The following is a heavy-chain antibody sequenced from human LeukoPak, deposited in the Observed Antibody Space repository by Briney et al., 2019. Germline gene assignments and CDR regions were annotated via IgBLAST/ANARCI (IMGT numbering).Heavy chain of an antibody. J-gene: IGHJ4*02. CDR3: AKDQDYYDSSSGFDY. Sequence: GGSLRLSCAASGFTFSSYAMSWVRQAPGKGLEWVSAISGSGGSTYYADSVKGRFTISRDNSKNTLYLQMNSLRAEDTAVYYYAKDQDYYDSSSGFDYWGQGTLVTVSS. CDR2: ISGSGGST. D-gene: IGHD3-22*01. V-gene: IGHV3-23*01. CDR1: GFTFSSYA.